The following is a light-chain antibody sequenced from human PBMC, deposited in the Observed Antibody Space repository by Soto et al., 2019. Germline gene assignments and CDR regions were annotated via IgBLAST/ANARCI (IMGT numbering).Light chain of an antibody. CDR1: QSVISY. CDR2: GAS. V-gene: IGKV3-20*01. Sequence: EIVLAHAPSTLSLSPVERATVSCGAIQSVISYLAWYQQKPGQAPRLLIYGASRRAPAIPDRSSASGSGTDLTLPITRLEPEDFAVYHCQQYGRSSITFGQGPRLQ. CDR3: QQYGRSSIT. J-gene: IGKJ5*01.